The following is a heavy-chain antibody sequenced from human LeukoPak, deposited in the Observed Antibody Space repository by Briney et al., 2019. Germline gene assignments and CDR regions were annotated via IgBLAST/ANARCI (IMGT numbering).Heavy chain of an antibody. V-gene: IGHV3-74*01. CDR3: ASGSSTSCYD. Sequence: GGSLRLSCAASGFTFRSYWMHWVRQAPGKRLVWVSRINTGGSSTSYADSVKGRFTISRDNAKNTLYLQMNSPRAEDTAVYYCASGSSTSCYDWGQGTLVTVSS. CDR1: GFTFRSYW. CDR2: INTGGSST. D-gene: IGHD2-2*01. J-gene: IGHJ4*02.